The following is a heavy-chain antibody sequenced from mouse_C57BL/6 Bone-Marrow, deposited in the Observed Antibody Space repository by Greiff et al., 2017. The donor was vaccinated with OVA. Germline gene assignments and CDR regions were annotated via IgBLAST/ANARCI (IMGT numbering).Heavy chain of an antibody. V-gene: IGHV2-5*01. CDR1: GFSLTSYG. CDR2: IWRGGST. CDR3: AKKNPYYYAMDY. Sequence: QVQLQQSGPGLVQPSQSLSITCTVSGFSLTSYGVHWVRQSPGKGLEWLGVIWRGGSTDYNAAFMSRLSITKDNSKSQVFFKMNRLQADDTAIYYCAKKNPYYYAMDYWGQGTSVTVSS. J-gene: IGHJ4*01.